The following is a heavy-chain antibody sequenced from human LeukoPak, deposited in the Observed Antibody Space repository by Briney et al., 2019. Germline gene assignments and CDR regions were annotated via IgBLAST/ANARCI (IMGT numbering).Heavy chain of an antibody. V-gene: IGHV3-23*01. D-gene: IGHD3-9*01. Sequence: AGGSLRLSCAASGFTFSSYAMSWVRQAPGKGLEWVSAISGSGGSTYYADSVKGRFTISRDNSKNTLYLQMNSLRAEDTAVYYCAKSAQDYDILTGPGTYYFDYWGQGTLVTVSS. CDR3: AKSAQDYDILTGPGTYYFDY. CDR1: GFTFSSYA. CDR2: ISGSGGST. J-gene: IGHJ4*02.